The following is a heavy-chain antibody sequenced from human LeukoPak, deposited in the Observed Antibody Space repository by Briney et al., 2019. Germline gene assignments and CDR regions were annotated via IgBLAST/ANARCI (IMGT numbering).Heavy chain of an antibody. CDR2: ISSSGSTI. CDR3: ATLTLWWWSN. J-gene: IGHJ4*02. Sequence: GGSLRLSCAASGFPFSSYEMNWVRQAPGKGLEWVSYISSSGSTIYYEDSVKGRFTISRDNAKHSLYLQLNSLRAEDTPVYYCATLTLWWWSNWGQGTLVTVSS. D-gene: IGHD2-8*02. CDR1: GFPFSSYE. V-gene: IGHV3-48*03.